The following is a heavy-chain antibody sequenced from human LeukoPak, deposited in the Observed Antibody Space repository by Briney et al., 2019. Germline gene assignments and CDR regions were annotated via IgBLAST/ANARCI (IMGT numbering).Heavy chain of an antibody. CDR3: ARHQALNRPYSGYDSRSAFDI. J-gene: IGHJ3*02. D-gene: IGHD5-12*01. CDR1: GYSFTSYW. V-gene: IGHV5-10-1*01. Sequence: GEALKISFKGSGYSFTSYWISWGRPRPGKGGGWMGRIDPSDSYTNYSPSFQGHVTISADKSISTAYLQWSSLKASDTAMYYCARHQALNRPYSGYDSRSAFDIWGQGTMVTVSS. CDR2: IDPSDSYT.